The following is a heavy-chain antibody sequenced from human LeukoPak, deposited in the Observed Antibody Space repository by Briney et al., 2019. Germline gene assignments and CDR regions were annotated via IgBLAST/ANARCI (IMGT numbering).Heavy chain of an antibody. D-gene: IGHD4-17*01. CDR3: TRDTWLTTVTSWGNSFDI. V-gene: IGHV3-48*04. CDR2: ISTGGSTI. J-gene: IGHJ3*02. Sequence: GGSLRLSCAASGFTFSTYSMNWVRQAPGKGLEWVSYISTGGSTIYYADSVKGRFTISRDNAKNSLYLQMNSLRAEDTAVYYCTRDTWLTTVTSWGNSFDIWGQGTMVTVSS. CDR1: GFTFSTYS.